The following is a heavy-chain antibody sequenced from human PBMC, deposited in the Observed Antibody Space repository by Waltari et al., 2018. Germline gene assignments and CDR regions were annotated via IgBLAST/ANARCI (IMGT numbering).Heavy chain of an antibody. V-gene: IGHV3-23*01. Sequence: EVQLSESGGGLVLPGGSLRLSCAASGFTFYNYAMSWVRQAPGTGREWVSGISGSGGNKYYADAVKGRFTISRDKSKNTLYLEMKSLRVEDTALYYCAIDPPSDLWGQGTLVIVSS. CDR1: GFTFYNYA. J-gene: IGHJ5*02. CDR2: ISGSGGNK. CDR3: AIDPPSDL.